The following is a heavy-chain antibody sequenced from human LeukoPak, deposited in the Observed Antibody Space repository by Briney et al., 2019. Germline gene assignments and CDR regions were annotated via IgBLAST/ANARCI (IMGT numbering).Heavy chain of an antibody. D-gene: IGHD6-19*01. CDR1: GFTFSSYA. J-gene: IGHJ3*02. Sequence: GGSLRLSCAASGFTFSSYAMHWVRQAPGKGLEWVAVISYDGSNKYYADSVKGRFTISRDNSKNTLYLQMNNLRAEDTAVYYCASGYSSGWYVGLDAFDIWGQGTMVTVSS. CDR2: ISYDGSNK. CDR3: ASGYSSGWYVGLDAFDI. V-gene: IGHV3-30-3*01.